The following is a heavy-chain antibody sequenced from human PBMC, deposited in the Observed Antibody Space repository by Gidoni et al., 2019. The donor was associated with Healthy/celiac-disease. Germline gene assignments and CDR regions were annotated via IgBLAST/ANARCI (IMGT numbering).Heavy chain of an antibody. CDR3: ARDPRYCSSTSCYTRDYGMDV. D-gene: IGHD2-2*02. CDR2: IIPIFGTA. J-gene: IGHJ6*02. CDR1: GGTFSSYA. Sequence: QVQLVQSGAEVKKPGSSVKVSCKASGGTFSSYAISWVRQAPGQGLEGMGGIIPIFGTANYAQKFQGRVTITADESTSTAYMELSSLRSEDTAVYYCARDPRYCSSTSCYTRDYGMDVWGQGTTVTVSS. V-gene: IGHV1-69*01.